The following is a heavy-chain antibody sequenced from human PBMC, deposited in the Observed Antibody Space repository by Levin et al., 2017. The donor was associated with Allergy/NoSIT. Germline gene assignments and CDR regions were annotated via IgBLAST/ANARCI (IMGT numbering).Heavy chain of an antibody. CDR3: TRDRGGTSP. CDR1: GFNFSRYW. CDR2: IKQDGSEK. Sequence: SCEGSGFNFSRYWMSWVRQAPGKGLEWVANIKQDGSEKYQVDSVKGRFTISRDNAKNSVYLEMTGLRAEDTGIYYCTRDRGGTSPWGQGTLVTVSS. J-gene: IGHJ5*02. V-gene: IGHV3-7*03.